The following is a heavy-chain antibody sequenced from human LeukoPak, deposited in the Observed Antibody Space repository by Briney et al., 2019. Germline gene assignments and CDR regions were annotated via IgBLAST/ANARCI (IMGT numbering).Heavy chain of an antibody. CDR1: GFTLSSYA. V-gene: IGHV3-23*01. CDR2: ISGSGATT. J-gene: IGHJ5*02. CDR3: AKFWTAMAKLNWFDP. Sequence: GGSLRLSCAASGFTLSSYAMSWVRQAPGKGLEWVSVISGSGATTYYADSVKGRFTISRDNSKYTLYLKMNSLRAEDTAVYYCAKFWTAMAKLNWFDPWGQGTLVTVSS. D-gene: IGHD5-18*01.